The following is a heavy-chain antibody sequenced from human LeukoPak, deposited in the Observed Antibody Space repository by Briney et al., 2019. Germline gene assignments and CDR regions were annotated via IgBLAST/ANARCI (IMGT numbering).Heavy chain of an antibody. CDR3: ARDEGYCTNGVPMPCYNWFDP. CDR1: GFTFSDYY. V-gene: IGHV3-11*01. Sequence: GGSLRLSCAASGFTFSDYYMSWIRQAPGKGLEWVSYISSSGSTIYYADSVKGRFTISRDNAKNSLYLQMNSLRAEDTAVYYRARDEGYCTNGVPMPCYNWFDPWGQGTLVTVSS. CDR2: ISSSGSTI. D-gene: IGHD2-8*01. J-gene: IGHJ5*02.